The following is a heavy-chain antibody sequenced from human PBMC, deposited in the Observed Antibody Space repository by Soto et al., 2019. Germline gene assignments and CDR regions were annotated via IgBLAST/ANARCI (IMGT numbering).Heavy chain of an antibody. D-gene: IGHD3-16*01. J-gene: IGHJ3*02. Sequence: SETLSLTCAIYGASLGGFHWTWLRQAPGKGLEWIGELIHGGSTNYNPSLKGRVSFSLDTSKNQFSLHLMSVTAADTAVYYCARSPLGYDYVRQTWREVGDSFDIWGRGTVVTVSS. CDR1: GASLGGFH. CDR3: ARSPLGYDYVRQTWREVGDSFDI. V-gene: IGHV4-34*12. CDR2: LIHGGST.